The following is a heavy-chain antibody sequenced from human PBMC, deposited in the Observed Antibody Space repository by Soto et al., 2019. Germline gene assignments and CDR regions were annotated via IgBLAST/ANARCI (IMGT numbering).Heavy chain of an antibody. CDR2: IQSGGPT. CDR1: GFTVSSKY. D-gene: IGHD2-15*01. Sequence: GGSLRLSCAASGFTVSSKYMSWVRQAPGKGLEWVSLIQSGGPTYYADSVKGRFTISRDTSENTLHLQMDSLRAGDTAVYYCARDDVLCDGGRCYGVPLDVCGKGTTVTVSS. CDR3: ARDDVLCDGGRCYGVPLDV. J-gene: IGHJ6*04. V-gene: IGHV3-66*01.